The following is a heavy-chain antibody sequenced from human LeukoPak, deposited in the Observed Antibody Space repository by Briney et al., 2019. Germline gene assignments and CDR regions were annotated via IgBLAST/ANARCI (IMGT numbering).Heavy chain of an antibody. J-gene: IGHJ6*02. Sequence: ASVKVSCKASGYTFTSYGISWVRQAPGQGLEWMGWISAYNGNTNYAQKLQGRVTMTTDTSTSTAYMELRSLRSDDTAVYYCATRAYSSSSYYYYGMDVWGQGTTVTVS. D-gene: IGHD6-13*01. CDR2: ISAYNGNT. V-gene: IGHV1-18*01. CDR3: ATRAYSSSSYYYYGMDV. CDR1: GYTFTSYG.